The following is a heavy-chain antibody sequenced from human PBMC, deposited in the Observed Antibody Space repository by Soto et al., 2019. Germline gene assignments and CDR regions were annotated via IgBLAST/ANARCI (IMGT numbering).Heavy chain of an antibody. V-gene: IGHV4-59*08. Sequence: QVQLQESGPGLVKPSETLSLTCTVSGGSISSYYWSWIRQPPGKGLEWIGYIYYSGSTNYNPSLKSRVTISVDTSKNQFSLKLSSVTAADTAVYYCARHSQSKGLPDYWGQGTLVTVSS. CDR3: ARHSQSKGLPDY. D-gene: IGHD5-12*01. J-gene: IGHJ4*02. CDR1: GGSISSYY. CDR2: IYYSGST.